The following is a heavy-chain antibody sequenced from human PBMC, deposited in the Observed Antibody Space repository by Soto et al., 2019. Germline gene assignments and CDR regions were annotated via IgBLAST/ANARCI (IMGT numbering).Heavy chain of an antibody. CDR2: IKKDGSET. V-gene: IGHV3-7*03. D-gene: IGHD3-22*01. CDR1: GFTFSAYW. Sequence: GGSLRLSCAASGFTFSAYWMSWVRQAPGKGLEWVATIKKDGSETYYVDSVKGRFTISRDNAKNTLYLQMNSLRAEDTAVYYCAKDRHRSGSPHPFDYWGQGTLVTVSS. J-gene: IGHJ4*02. CDR3: AKDRHRSGSPHPFDY.